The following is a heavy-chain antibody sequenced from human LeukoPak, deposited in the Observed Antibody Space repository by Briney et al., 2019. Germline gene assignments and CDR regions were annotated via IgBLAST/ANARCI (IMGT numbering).Heavy chain of an antibody. J-gene: IGHJ5*02. CDR2: INHSGST. Sequence: SETLSLTCAVYGGSFSGYYWSWIRQPPGKGLEWIGEINHSGSTNYNPSLKSRLTISLDTSKNQFSLKLSSVTSADTAVYYCARSGQLGYVNWFDPWGQGALVTVSS. CDR3: ARSGQLGYVNWFDP. V-gene: IGHV4-34*01. CDR1: GGSFSGYY. D-gene: IGHD6-6*01.